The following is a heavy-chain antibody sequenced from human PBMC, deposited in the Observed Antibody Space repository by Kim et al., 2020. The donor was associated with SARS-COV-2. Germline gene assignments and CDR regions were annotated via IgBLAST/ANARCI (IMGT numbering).Heavy chain of an antibody. CDR2: ISGSGGST. V-gene: IGHV3-23*01. CDR3: AKDRIAVAGTVLIYYYYGMDV. Sequence: GGSLRLSCAASGFTFSSYAMSWVRQAPGKGLEWVSAISGSGGSTYYADSVKGRFTISRDNSKNTLYLQMNSLRAEDTAVYYCAKDRIAVAGTVLIYYYYGMDVWGQATTVTVSS. CDR1: GFTFSSYA. J-gene: IGHJ6*02. D-gene: IGHD6-19*01.